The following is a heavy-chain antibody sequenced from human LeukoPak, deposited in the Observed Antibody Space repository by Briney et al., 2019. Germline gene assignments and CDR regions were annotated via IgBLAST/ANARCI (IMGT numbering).Heavy chain of an antibody. CDR3: ARPSTVCSGGSCYPNGWFDP. D-gene: IGHD2-15*01. V-gene: IGHV3-21*01. CDR2: ISSSSSYI. J-gene: IGHJ5*02. Sequence: PGGSLRLSCAASGFTFSTYAMNWVRQAPGKGLEWVSSISSSSSYIYYADSVKGRFTISRGNAKNSLYLQMNSLRAEDTAVYYCARPSTVCSGGSCYPNGWFDPWGQGTLVTVSS. CDR1: GFTFSTYA.